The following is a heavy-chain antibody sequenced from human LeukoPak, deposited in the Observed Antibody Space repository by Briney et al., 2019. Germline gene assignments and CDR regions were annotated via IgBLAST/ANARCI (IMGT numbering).Heavy chain of an antibody. CDR3: ARFDSGWYFSWFDP. CDR2: INAGNGNT. D-gene: IGHD6-19*01. Sequence: ASVKVSCKASGYTFTSYAMHWVRQAPGQRLEWMGWINAGNGNTKYSQKFQGRVTITRDTSASTAYMELSSLRSEDTAVYYCARFDSGWYFSWFDPWGQGTLVTVSS. V-gene: IGHV1-3*01. CDR1: GYTFTSYA. J-gene: IGHJ5*02.